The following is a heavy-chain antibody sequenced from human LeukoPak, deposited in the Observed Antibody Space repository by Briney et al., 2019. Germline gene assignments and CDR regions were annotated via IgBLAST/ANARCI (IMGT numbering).Heavy chain of an antibody. D-gene: IGHD2-2*01. V-gene: IGHV4-39*07. Sequence: PSETLSLTCTVSGGSISSSSYYWGWIRQPPGKGLEWIGEINHSGSTNYNPSLKSRVTISVDTSKNQFSLKLSSVTAADTAVYYCAREPARVVTEAFDIWGQGTMVTVSS. J-gene: IGHJ3*02. CDR1: GGSISSSSYY. CDR2: INHSGST. CDR3: AREPARVVTEAFDI.